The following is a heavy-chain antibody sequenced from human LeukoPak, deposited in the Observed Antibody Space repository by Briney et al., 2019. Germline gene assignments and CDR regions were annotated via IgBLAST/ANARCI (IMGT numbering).Heavy chain of an antibody. D-gene: IGHD1-26*01. V-gene: IGHV4-30-4*01. CDR2: IYHTGTT. J-gene: IGHJ4*02. CDR1: GGLISRIEYY. CDR3: ASVSVWELATHTGGSFDY. Sequence: SETLSLTCTVSGGLISRIEYYWGWVRQSPVKGLEWLGHIYHTGTTLYSPHLNNRLTISVDSSKNQFSLTLNSVTAVDTAVYYCASVSVWELATHTGGSFDYWGRGILVTVSS.